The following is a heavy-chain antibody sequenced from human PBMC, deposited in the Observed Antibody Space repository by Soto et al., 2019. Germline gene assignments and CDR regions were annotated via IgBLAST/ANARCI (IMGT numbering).Heavy chain of an antibody. CDR1: GFTFSTCS. V-gene: IGHV3-21*01. D-gene: IGHD5-12*01. Sequence: PGGSLRLSCAASGFTFSTCSMNWVRQAPGKGLEWVSSISSSSSNIYYADSVKGRFTISRDNAKNSLYLQMNSLRADDTAVYYCARDNGYDAATLDYWGQGTPVTVSS. J-gene: IGHJ4*02. CDR2: ISSSSSNI. CDR3: ARDNGYDAATLDY.